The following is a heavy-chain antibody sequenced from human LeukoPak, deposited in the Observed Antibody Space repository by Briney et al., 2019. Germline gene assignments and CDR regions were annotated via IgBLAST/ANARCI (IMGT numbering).Heavy chain of an antibody. CDR2: IDPSDSYT. Sequence: GESLKISCKGSGYSFTTYWISWVRQMPGKGLEWMGRIDPSDSYTNYSPSFQGHVTISADKSFSTAYLQWTSLKASDTAMYYCARHAKAYGSSCDYWGQGTRVTVSS. CDR1: GYSFTTYW. J-gene: IGHJ4*02. V-gene: IGHV5-10-1*01. CDR3: ARHAKAYGSSCDY. D-gene: IGHD6-13*01.